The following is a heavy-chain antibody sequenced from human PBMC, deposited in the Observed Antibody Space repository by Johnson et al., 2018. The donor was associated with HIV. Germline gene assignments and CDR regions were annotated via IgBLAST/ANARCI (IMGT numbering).Heavy chain of an antibody. Sequence: VQLVESGGGVVRPGGSLRLSCAASGFTFSNYGMHWVSQAPGKGLEWVSAISGSGGTTYYAESVKGRFTISRDNSKNTLYLQMNKLRAEDTAEYFCASQVRGLRLGVDAFDIWGQGTMVTVSS. CDR1: GFTFSNYG. CDR2: ISGSGGTT. CDR3: ASQVRGLRLGVDAFDI. D-gene: IGHD3-16*01. J-gene: IGHJ3*02. V-gene: IGHV3-23*04.